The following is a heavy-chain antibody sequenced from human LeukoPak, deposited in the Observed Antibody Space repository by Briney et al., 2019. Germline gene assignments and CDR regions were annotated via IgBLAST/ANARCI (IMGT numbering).Heavy chain of an antibody. CDR1: GFTFSDYY. CDR2: ISSSGSTI. CDR3: ARSVVVVAAVWFDP. Sequence: PGGSLRLSCAASGFTFSDYYMSWIRQAPGKGLEWVSYISSSGSTIYYADSVKGRFTISRDNAKNSLYLQMNSLRAEDTAVYYCARSVVVVAAVWFDPWGQGTLVTASS. D-gene: IGHD2-15*01. V-gene: IGHV3-11*04. J-gene: IGHJ5*02.